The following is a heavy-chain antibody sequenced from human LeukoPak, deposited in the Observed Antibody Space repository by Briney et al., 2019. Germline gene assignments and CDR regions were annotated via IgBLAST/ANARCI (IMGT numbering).Heavy chain of an antibody. CDR3: ARERGSSGWYDDDAFDI. CDR1: GYTFTSYA. D-gene: IGHD6-19*01. CDR2: INTNTGNP. Sequence: ASVKVSCKASGYTFTSYAMNWVRQAPGQGLEWMGWINTNTGNPTYAQGFTGRFVFSLDTSVSTAYLQISSLKAEDTAVYYCARERGSSGWYDDDAFDIWGQGTMVTVSS. V-gene: IGHV7-4-1*02. J-gene: IGHJ3*02.